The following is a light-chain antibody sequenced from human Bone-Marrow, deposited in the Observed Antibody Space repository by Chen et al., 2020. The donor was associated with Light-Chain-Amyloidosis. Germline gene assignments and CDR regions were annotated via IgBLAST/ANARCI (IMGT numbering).Light chain of an antibody. CDR2: RDT. CDR1: DLPTRY. V-gene: IGLV3-25*03. J-gene: IGLJ2*01. CDR3: QSADSSGTYEVI. Sequence: SYELTQPPSVSVSPGQTARITCSGDDLPTRYAYWYQQKPGQAPVLVIHRDTERPSGISERSCGSSAGTTDTLTISGVQAEDEADYHCQSADSSGTYEVIFGGGTKLTVL.